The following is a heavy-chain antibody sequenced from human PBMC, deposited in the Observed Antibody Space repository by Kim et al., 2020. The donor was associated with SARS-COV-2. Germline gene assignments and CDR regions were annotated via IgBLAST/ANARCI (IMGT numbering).Heavy chain of an antibody. CDR1: GGTFSSYA. Sequence: SVKVSCKASGGTFSSYAISWVRQAPGQGLEWMGRIIPILGIANYAQKFQGRVTITADKSTSTAYMELSSLRSEDTAVYYCATDSSSYPWDYWGQGTLVTVSS. D-gene: IGHD6-6*01. J-gene: IGHJ4*02. CDR2: IIPILGIA. V-gene: IGHV1-69*04. CDR3: ATDSSSYPWDY.